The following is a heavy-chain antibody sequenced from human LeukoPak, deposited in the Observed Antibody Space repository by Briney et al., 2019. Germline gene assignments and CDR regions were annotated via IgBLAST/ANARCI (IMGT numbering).Heavy chain of an antibody. Sequence: GGSLRLSCAASGFTVSSNYMSWVRQAPGKGLEWVSAISGSGGSTYYADSVKGRFTISRDNSKNTLYLQMNSLRAEDTAVYYCAKDPDAGYDFWSGYYYFDYWGQGTLVTVSS. CDR2: ISGSGGST. CDR1: GFTVSSNY. V-gene: IGHV3-23*01. D-gene: IGHD3-3*01. CDR3: AKDPDAGYDFWSGYYYFDY. J-gene: IGHJ4*02.